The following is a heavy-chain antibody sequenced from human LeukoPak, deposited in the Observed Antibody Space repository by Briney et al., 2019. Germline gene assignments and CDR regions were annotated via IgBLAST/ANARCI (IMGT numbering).Heavy chain of an antibody. Sequence: GGSLRLSCAASGFTFSSYSMNWVRQAPGKGLEWVSSISSSSSYIYYADSVKGRFTISRDNAKNSLYLQMNSLRAEDTAVYYCARVEVRYYYDSSGYPTDYWGQGTLVTVSS. CDR3: ARVEVRYYYDSSGYPTDY. D-gene: IGHD3-22*01. J-gene: IGHJ4*02. CDR2: ISSSSSYI. V-gene: IGHV3-21*01. CDR1: GFTFSSYS.